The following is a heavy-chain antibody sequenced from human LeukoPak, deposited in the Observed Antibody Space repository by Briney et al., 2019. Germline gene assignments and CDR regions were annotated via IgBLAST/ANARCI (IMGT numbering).Heavy chain of an antibody. CDR2: IYYSGST. Sequence: SETLSLTCTVSGGSISSYYWSWIRQPPGKRLEGIGYIYYSGSTNYNPSLKSRLTISVDTSKNQFSLKLSSVTAADTAVYYCAGGDIAAAGTFDYWGQGTLVTVSS. CDR1: GGSISSYY. D-gene: IGHD6-13*01. CDR3: AGGDIAAAGTFDY. J-gene: IGHJ4*02. V-gene: IGHV4-59*01.